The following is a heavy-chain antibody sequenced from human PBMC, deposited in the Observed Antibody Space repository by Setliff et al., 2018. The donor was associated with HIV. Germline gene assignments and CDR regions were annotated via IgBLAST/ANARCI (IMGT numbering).Heavy chain of an antibody. D-gene: IGHD1-1*01. Sequence: ASVKVSCKASGYTFTNYDINWVRQATGQGLEWMGWMNPNSGNTGYAQKFQGRVSMTRDTSIGTAYMQLSGLRSEDTAVYFCARVDGAYNDNIFDCWGQGTLVTVSS. J-gene: IGHJ4*02. CDR2: MNPNSGNT. V-gene: IGHV1-8*02. CDR1: GYTFTNYD. CDR3: ARVDGAYNDNIFDC.